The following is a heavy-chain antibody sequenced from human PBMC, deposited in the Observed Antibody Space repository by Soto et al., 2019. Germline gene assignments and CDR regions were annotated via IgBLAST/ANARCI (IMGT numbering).Heavy chain of an antibody. CDR2: ISAYNGNT. D-gene: IGHD5-12*01. J-gene: IGHJ5*02. Sequence: ASVKVSCKASGYTFTSYGISWVRQAPGQGLEWMGWISAYNGNTNYAQKLQGRVTMTTDTSTSTAYMELRSLRSDDTAVYYCAGHVYSGYDLWFDPWGQGTMVTVSS. CDR1: GYTFTSYG. CDR3: AGHVYSGYDLWFDP. V-gene: IGHV1-18*01.